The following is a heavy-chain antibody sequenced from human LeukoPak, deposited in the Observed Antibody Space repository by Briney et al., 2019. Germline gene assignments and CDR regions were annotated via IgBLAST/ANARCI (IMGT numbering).Heavy chain of an antibody. D-gene: IGHD6-19*01. Sequence: PSETLSLTCTVSGDSISSSGYYWGWNRQPPGKGLEWIGSIYYSGSTYYNPSLKSRVTISVDTSKNHFSLKLSSVTAADTAVYYCARYSSGRNKYYYYYYMDVWGKGTTVIVSS. V-gene: IGHV4-39*07. CDR1: GDSISSSGYY. J-gene: IGHJ6*03. CDR3: ARYSSGRNKYYYYYYMDV. CDR2: IYYSGST.